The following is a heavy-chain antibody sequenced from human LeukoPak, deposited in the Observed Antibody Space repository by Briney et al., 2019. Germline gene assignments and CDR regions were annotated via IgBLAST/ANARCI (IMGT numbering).Heavy chain of an antibody. CDR2: IYYSGST. CDR1: GGSISSSSYY. V-gene: IGHV4-39*07. D-gene: IGHD3/OR15-3a*01. CDR3: ARDKRKWTLHYYFDY. J-gene: IGHJ4*02. Sequence: SETLSLTCTVSGGSISSSSYYWGWIRQPPGKGLEWIGSIYYSGSTYYNPSLKSRVTISVDTSKNQFSLKLSSVTAADTAVYYCARDKRKWTLHYYFDYWGQGTLVTVSS.